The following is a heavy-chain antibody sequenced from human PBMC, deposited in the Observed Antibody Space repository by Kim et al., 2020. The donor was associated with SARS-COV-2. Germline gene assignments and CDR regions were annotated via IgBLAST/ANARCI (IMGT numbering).Heavy chain of an antibody. Sequence: SETLFLTCTVSGGSISSYYWNWIRQPPGKGLEWIGYISFTGSTNYNPSLKSRVTISVDTSKNQFSLKLSSVTAADTAMYYCARYASGTGKPFDIWGQGTMVTVSS. CDR2: ISFTGST. CDR3: ARYASGTGKPFDI. CDR1: GGSISSYY. D-gene: IGHD7-27*01. V-gene: IGHV4-59*08. J-gene: IGHJ3*02.